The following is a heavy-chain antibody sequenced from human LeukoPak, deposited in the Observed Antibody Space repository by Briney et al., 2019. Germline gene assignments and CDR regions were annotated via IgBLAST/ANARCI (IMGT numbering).Heavy chain of an antibody. V-gene: IGHV1-8*01. Sequence: GASVKVSCKTSGYTFTGYDINWVRQAAGQGFEWMGWTNPNSGDTGYAHNLQGRITITRDSSTAKVFMELSSLRSEDTAMYYCARGRLNGNVDFWGQGTPVTVSS. CDR3: ARGRLNGNVDF. CDR1: GYTFTGYD. CDR2: TNPNSGDT. J-gene: IGHJ4*02. D-gene: IGHD1-20*01.